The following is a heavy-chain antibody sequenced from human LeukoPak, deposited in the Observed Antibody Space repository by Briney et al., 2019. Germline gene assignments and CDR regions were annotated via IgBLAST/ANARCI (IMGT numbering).Heavy chain of an antibody. D-gene: IGHD1-1*01. J-gene: IGHJ4*02. CDR3: ARGVRTAELDY. CDR2: IYTSGST. V-gene: IGHV4-61*02. CDR1: GGSISSGSYY. Sequence: SETLSLTCSVSGGSISSGSYYWSWIRQPAGKGLEWIGRIYTSGSTNYNPSLKRRVTISVDTAKNQFSLKLNSVTAADTVVYFCARGVRTAELDYWGQGTLVTVSS.